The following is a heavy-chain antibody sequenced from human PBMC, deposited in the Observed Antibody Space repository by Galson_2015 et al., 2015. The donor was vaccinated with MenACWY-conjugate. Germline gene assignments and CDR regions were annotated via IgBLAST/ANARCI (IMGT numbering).Heavy chain of an antibody. Sequence: SLRLSCAASGFTFSSYSMYWVRQAPGKGLVWVSRIYNDGSDITYADSVKGRFTISRDNAKNTLFLQMNSLRAEDTAVYYCARGGIGAFDYWAQGTLVTVPS. CDR2: IYNDGSDI. V-gene: IGHV3-74*01. CDR1: GFTFSSYS. CDR3: ARGGIGAFDY. D-gene: IGHD3-16*01. J-gene: IGHJ4*02.